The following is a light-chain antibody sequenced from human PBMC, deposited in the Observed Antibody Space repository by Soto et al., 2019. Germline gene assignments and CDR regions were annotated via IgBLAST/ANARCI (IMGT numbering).Light chain of an antibody. CDR1: SSDVGGYNY. J-gene: IGLJ1*01. CDR3: SSYAGSNNFV. Sequence: QSALTQPPSASGSPGQSVTISCSGTSSDVGGYNYVSWHQQHPGKAPKLKIYEVNKRPSGVPDRFSGSKSGNTASLIVSGLQAEDEADYYCSSYAGSNNFVFGTGTKVTVL. CDR2: EVN. V-gene: IGLV2-8*01.